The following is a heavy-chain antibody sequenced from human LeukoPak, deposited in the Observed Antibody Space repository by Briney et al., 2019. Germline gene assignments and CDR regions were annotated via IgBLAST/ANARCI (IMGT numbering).Heavy chain of an antibody. CDR3: ARQHYDSSSYYNYFDY. CDR1: GGSISSSDYY. V-gene: IGHV4-39*01. J-gene: IGHJ4*02. Sequence: PSETLSLTCTVSGGSISSSDYYWGWIRQPPGKGLEWIGSIYYSGSAYYNPSLKSRVTISVDTSKNQFSLKLSSVTAADTAVFYCARQHYDSSSYYNYFDYWGQGTLVTVSS. D-gene: IGHD3-22*01. CDR2: IYYSGSA.